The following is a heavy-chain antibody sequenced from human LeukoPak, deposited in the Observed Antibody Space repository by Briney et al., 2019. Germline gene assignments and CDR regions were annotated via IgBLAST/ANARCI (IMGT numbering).Heavy chain of an antibody. Sequence: GESLKISCKGSGYSFTSYWIGWVRQMPGKGLEWMGIIYPGDSDTRYSPSFQGQVTISADKSISTAYLQWSSLKASDTAMYYCARRNGPHVTAAGTRDGWFDPWGQGTLVTVSS. D-gene: IGHD6-13*01. V-gene: IGHV5-51*01. J-gene: IGHJ5*02. CDR2: IYPGDSDT. CDR1: GYSFTSYW. CDR3: ARRNGPHVTAAGTRDGWFDP.